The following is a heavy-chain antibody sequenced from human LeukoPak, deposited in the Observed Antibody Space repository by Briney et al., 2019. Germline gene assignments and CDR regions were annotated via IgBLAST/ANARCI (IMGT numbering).Heavy chain of an antibody. CDR2: IYYSGST. CDR3: ARRGTTVTHNWFDP. Sequence: SETLSLTCTVSGGSISSYYWSWIRQPPGKGLEWIGYIYYSGSTNYNPSLKSRVTISVDTSKNQFSLKLSSVTAADTAVYYCARRGTTVTHNWFDPWGQGTLVTVSS. J-gene: IGHJ5*02. CDR1: GGSISSYY. D-gene: IGHD4-17*01. V-gene: IGHV4-59*01.